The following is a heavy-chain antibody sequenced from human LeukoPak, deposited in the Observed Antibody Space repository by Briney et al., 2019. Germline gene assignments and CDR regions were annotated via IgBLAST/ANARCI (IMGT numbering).Heavy chain of an antibody. Sequence: GGSLRLSCAASGFTFSSYDMHWVRQAPGKGLEWVTLISYDGGNKYYGDSVKGRFTISRDNSKNTLYLQMTSLRVEDTAFYYCATNSRRPHQYYMDVWGKGTTVTVSS. V-gene: IGHV3-30*03. J-gene: IGHJ6*03. CDR1: GFTFSSYD. CDR2: ISYDGGNK. CDR3: ATNSRRPHQYYMDV. D-gene: IGHD1-14*01.